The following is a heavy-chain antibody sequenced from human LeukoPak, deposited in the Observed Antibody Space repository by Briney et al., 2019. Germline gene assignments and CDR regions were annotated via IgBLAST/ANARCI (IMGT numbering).Heavy chain of an antibody. V-gene: IGHV3-74*01. CDR1: GFTFSSHW. J-gene: IGHJ4*02. Sequence: GGSLRLSCAASGFTFSSHWMHWVRQAPGKGLVWVSRINSDGSSTSYADSVKGRFTISRDNAKNTLYLQMNSLRAEDTAVYYCAKDSSVGDYVDYWGQGTLVTVSS. CDR2: INSDGSST. CDR3: AKDSSVGDYVDY. D-gene: IGHD1-26*01.